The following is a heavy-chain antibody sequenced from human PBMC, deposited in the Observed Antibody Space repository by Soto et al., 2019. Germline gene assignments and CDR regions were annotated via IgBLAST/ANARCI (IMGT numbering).Heavy chain of an antibody. CDR2: IIPLFGTT. J-gene: IGHJ6*02. V-gene: IGHV1-69*01. D-gene: IGHD3-10*01. CDR3: AAELGFGKLSVV. Sequence: QVQVVQSGVEVRRPGSSVKVSCKASGDTFKNCVISWVRQAPGQGLEWMGGIIPLFGTTDFAQRFQGRLTITTDEYTTTAYMELSRLRSEDTATYYCAAELGFGKLSVVWGQGTKVIVSS. CDR1: GDTFKNCV.